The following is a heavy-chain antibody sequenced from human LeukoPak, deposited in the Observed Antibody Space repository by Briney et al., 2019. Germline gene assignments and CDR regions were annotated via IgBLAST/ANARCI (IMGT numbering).Heavy chain of an antibody. CDR2: ISYDGSNK. CDR3: AKGHIESGGYYYFDY. Sequence: PGGSLRLSCAASGFTFSSYAMHWVRQAPGKGLEWVAVISYDGSNKYYADSVKGRFTISRDNSKNTLNLQMNSLRAEDTAVYYCAKGHIESGGYYYFDYWGQGTLVTVSS. CDR1: GFTFSSYA. D-gene: IGHD3-22*01. V-gene: IGHV3-30-3*01. J-gene: IGHJ4*02.